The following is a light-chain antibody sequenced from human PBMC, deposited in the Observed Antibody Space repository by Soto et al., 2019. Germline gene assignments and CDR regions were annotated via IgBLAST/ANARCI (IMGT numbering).Light chain of an antibody. CDR1: QSVSSSY. Sequence: EIVLTQSPGTLSLSPGERATLSCRASQSVSSSYLAWYQQKPGQAPRLLIYGASSRATGIPDRFSGSGSETDFTLPISRLEPEDLAVYYCQQYGSSSWTFGQGTKVEIK. V-gene: IGKV3-20*01. CDR2: GAS. CDR3: QQYGSSSWT. J-gene: IGKJ1*01.